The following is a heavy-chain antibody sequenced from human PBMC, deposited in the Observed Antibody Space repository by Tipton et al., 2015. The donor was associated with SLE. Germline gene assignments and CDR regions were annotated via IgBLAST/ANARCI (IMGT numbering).Heavy chain of an antibody. Sequence: LRLSCTVSGGSISSSSYYWGWIRQPPGKGLEWIGSIYYSGSTNYNPSHKSRVTISVDTSKNQFSLKLSSVTAADTAVYYCARMNSAFDIWGQGTMVTVSS. CDR1: GGSISSSSYY. CDR3: ARMNSAFDI. CDR2: IYYSGST. J-gene: IGHJ3*02. V-gene: IGHV4-39*07.